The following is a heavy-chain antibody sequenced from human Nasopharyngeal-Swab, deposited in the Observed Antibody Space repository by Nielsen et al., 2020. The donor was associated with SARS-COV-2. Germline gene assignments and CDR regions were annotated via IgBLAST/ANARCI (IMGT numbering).Heavy chain of an antibody. J-gene: IGHJ4*02. D-gene: IGHD5-12*01. CDR1: GFTFSSYG. CDR3: ATPRGFSGYDYGY. V-gene: IGHV3-30*02. CDR2: IRYDGSNR. Sequence: GESLKISCSASGFTFSSYGMHWVRQAPGKGLEWVAFIRYDGSNRYYTDPVKGRFTISRDNSKNTLYLQMNSLRADDTAVYYCATPRGFSGYDYGYWGQGNLVTVSS.